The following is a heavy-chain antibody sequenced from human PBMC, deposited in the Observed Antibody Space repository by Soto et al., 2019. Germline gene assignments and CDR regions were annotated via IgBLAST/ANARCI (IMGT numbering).Heavy chain of an antibody. Sequence: LVESGGGLVQPGGSLRLSCAASGIAFSSHTMYWVRQPPGKGLEWVSYISSGGSSLYYADSVRGRFTMSRDNARNSLSLQMNGLRDEDTAVYYCARGRLDYAYFETWGQGTLVTVSS. D-gene: IGHD3-16*01. J-gene: IGHJ4*02. CDR2: ISSGGSSL. V-gene: IGHV3-48*02. CDR3: ARGRLDYAYFET. CDR1: GIAFSSHT.